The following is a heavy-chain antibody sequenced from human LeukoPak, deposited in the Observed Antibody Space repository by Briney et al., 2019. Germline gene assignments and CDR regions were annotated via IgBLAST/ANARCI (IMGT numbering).Heavy chain of an antibody. Sequence: PSETLSLTCAVSGGSISSGGYSWSWIRQPPGKGLEWIGFIYYTGSTYYNPSLKSRITISVDTSQNQFSLKLSSVTAADTAVYYCARVLRYSRRITMVRGGNAFDIWGQGTMVTVSS. CDR3: ARVLRYSRRITMVRGGNAFDI. CDR1: GGSISSGGYS. D-gene: IGHD3-10*01. CDR2: IYYTGST. V-gene: IGHV4-30-4*07. J-gene: IGHJ3*02.